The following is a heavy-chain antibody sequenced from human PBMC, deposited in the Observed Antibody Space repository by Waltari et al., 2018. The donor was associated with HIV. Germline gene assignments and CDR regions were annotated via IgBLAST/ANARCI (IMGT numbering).Heavy chain of an antibody. J-gene: IGHJ4*02. CDR2: IKSKGAGETI. CDR1: VVSFSDAC. D-gene: IGHD3-16*01. CDR3: AADTPSLGGGEFEY. Sequence: EVQLMESGGGVVEPGGSLRLSCVAAVVSFSDACMSWVRQAPGKGMEWVGLIKSKGAGETIGVVAPLEGRFTISRDDSKSTVYLQMNVLKTEDTAVYYCAADTPSLGGGEFEYWGQGTRVTVSS. V-gene: IGHV3-15*01.